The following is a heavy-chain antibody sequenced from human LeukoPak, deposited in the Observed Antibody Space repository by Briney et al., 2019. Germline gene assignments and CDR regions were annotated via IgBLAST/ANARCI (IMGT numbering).Heavy chain of an antibody. CDR1: GFTFSTYA. CDR3: AKYYYDSSGYYDAAPLDS. CDR2: ISGSGYST. J-gene: IGHJ4*02. Sequence: GGSLRLSCAASGFTFSTYAMSWVRQAPGKGLEWVSSISGSGYSTYYADSVEGRFTISRDNFKSTLFLQMISLRPEDTAVYSCAKYYYDSSGYYDAAPLDSWGQGTLVTVFS. V-gene: IGHV3-23*01. D-gene: IGHD3-22*01.